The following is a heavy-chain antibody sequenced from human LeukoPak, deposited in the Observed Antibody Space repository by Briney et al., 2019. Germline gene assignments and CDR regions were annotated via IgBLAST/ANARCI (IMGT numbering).Heavy chain of an antibody. CDR1: GFTFSDYY. Sequence: GGSLRLSCAASGFTFSDYYMSWIRQAPGKGLEWVSYISSSGSTIYYADSVKGRFTISRDNAKNSLYLQMHSLRAEDTAVYYCAKEVNTGYYFYKYGLDVWGQGTTVTVSS. J-gene: IGHJ6*02. CDR3: AKEVNTGYYFYKYGLDV. V-gene: IGHV3-11*04. CDR2: ISSSGSTI. D-gene: IGHD2-8*02.